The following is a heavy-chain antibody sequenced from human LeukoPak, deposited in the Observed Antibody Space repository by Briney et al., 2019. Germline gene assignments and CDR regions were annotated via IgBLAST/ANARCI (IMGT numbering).Heavy chain of an antibody. CDR2: INSDGSTT. Sequence: GGSLRLSCAASEFTFSHYWMHWVRQAPRKGLVWVSHINSDGSTTTYADSVKGRFTISRDNAKKTLFLQMNSLTAEDTAVYYCARGGCSSNTTCYRSLFDYWGQGTLVTVSS. J-gene: IGHJ4*02. D-gene: IGHD2-2*01. CDR1: EFTFSHYW. V-gene: IGHV3-74*03. CDR3: ARGGCSSNTTCYRSLFDY.